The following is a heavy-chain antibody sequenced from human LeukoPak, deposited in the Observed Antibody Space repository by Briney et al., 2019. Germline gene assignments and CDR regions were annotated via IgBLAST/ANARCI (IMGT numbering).Heavy chain of an antibody. CDR2: INPSGGST. D-gene: IGHD3-9*01. CDR1: GYIFTSYN. CDR3: AREKDILTGYYFDY. J-gene: IGHJ4*02. V-gene: IGHV1-46*01. Sequence: ASVKVSCKASGYIFTSYNMNWVRQAPGQGLEWMGIINPSGGSTNYAQKFQGRVTMTRDTSISTAYMELSRLRSDDTAVYYCAREKDILTGYYFDYWGQGTLVTVSS.